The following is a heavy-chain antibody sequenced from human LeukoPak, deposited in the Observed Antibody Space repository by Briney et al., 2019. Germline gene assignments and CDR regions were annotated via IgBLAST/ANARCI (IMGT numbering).Heavy chain of an antibody. V-gene: IGHV3-20*04. Sequence: PGGSLRLSCSASGFSFSSYTMTWVHQAPGKGPEWVSGINWNGGSTGYADSVKGRFTISRDNSKNTLYLQMNSLRAEDTAVYYCARDSSGYYYLSFYYYYYYMDVWGKGTTVTISS. CDR2: INWNGGST. CDR1: GFSFSSYT. J-gene: IGHJ6*03. D-gene: IGHD3-22*01. CDR3: ARDSSGYYYLSFYYYYYYMDV.